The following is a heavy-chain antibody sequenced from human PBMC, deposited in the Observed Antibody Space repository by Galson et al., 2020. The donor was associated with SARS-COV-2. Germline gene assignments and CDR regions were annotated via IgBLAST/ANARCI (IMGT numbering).Heavy chain of an antibody. J-gene: IGHJ4*02. V-gene: IGHV1-46*01. CDR1: GYTFTSYY. CDR2: INPRDDIT. Sequence: ASVKVSCKASGYTFTSYYLHWVRQAPGQGLEWVGIINPRDDITAYAQKFQGRVTMTRDTSTSTVYMELSSLRPEDTAVYYCAREWGDTSSSVLDYWGRGTLCAVSS. CDR3: AREWGDTSSSVLDY. D-gene: IGHD2-21*01.